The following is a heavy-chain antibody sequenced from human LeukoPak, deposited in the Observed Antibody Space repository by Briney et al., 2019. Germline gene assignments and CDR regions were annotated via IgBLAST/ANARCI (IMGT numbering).Heavy chain of an antibody. V-gene: IGHV3-23*01. D-gene: IGHD6-19*01. CDR1: GFTFNNYA. CDR3: ARQDPYTSGWYP. CDR2: ISDSGGYT. J-gene: IGHJ5*02. Sequence: PGGSLRLSCAASGFTFNNYAMSWVRQAPEKGLEWVSAISDSGGYTYYADSVKGRFTISRDNSKNTLYLQMNSLRAEDTAVYYCARQDPYTSGWYPWGQGTLVTVSS.